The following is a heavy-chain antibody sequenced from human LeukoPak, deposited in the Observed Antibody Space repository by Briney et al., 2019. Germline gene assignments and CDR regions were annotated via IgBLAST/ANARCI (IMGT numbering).Heavy chain of an antibody. Sequence: GGSLRLSCAASGFIFSNYEINWVRQAPGEGLEWVSYISTSGNDKYYADSVKGRFTISRDNAKNSLYLQLTSLRADDTAVYYCARGAIWVLDYWGQGTLVTVSS. CDR1: GFIFSNYE. CDR3: ARGAIWVLDY. D-gene: IGHD3-16*01. V-gene: IGHV3-48*03. CDR2: ISTSGNDK. J-gene: IGHJ4*02.